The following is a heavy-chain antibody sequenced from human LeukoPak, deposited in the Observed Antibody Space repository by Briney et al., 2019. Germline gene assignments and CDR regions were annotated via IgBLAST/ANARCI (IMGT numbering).Heavy chain of an antibody. V-gene: IGHV3-74*01. CDR2: SNSDGSST. D-gene: IGHD2-21*02. Sequence: GGSLRLSCAASGFTFRCYWLHWVRQAPGKGLVWVSRSNSDGSSTTYADSVKGRFTVSRDNAKNTLYLQMNSLRAEDTAVYYCAREDFNDYYFDYWGQGTLVTVSS. CDR1: GFTFRCYW. J-gene: IGHJ4*02. CDR3: AREDFNDYYFDY.